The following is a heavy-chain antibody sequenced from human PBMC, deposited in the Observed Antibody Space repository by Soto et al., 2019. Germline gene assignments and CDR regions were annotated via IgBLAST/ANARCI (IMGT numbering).Heavy chain of an antibody. CDR2: INPNSGDT. V-gene: IGHV1-2*02. CDR3: ARGQGIAEAGTFDY. D-gene: IGHD6-13*01. CDR1: GYTFTGYY. Sequence: QVQLVQSGAEVKKPGASVKVSCKASGYTFTGYYMHWVRQAPGQGLECMGWINPNSGDTNYAQKFQGRVTMTRDTSISTAYMDLSSLRSADTAVYYCARGQGIAEAGTFDYWGKGTLLTVSS. J-gene: IGHJ4*02.